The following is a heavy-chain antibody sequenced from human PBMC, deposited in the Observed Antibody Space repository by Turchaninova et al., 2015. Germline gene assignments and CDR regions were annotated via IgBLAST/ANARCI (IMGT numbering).Heavy chain of an antibody. CDR2: IRQDGSDK. CDR3: GSVSGSYFSNAEYFQH. Sequence: EVQLLESGGGLVQPGGSLRLSCAACGFYLSSYWMGGVRQARGKGLEWVANIRQDGSDKYYVDSVKGRFTISRDNAKNSLYLQMNSLRAEDTAMYHCGSVSGSYFSNAEYFQHWGRGTLVTVSS. D-gene: IGHD1-26*01. V-gene: IGHV3-7*03. CDR1: GFYLSSYW. J-gene: IGHJ1*01.